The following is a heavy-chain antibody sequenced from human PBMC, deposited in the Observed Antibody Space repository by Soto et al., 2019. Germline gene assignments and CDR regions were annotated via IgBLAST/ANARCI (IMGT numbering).Heavy chain of an antibody. CDR3: ARDYIPYSSSSWFDP. J-gene: IGHJ5*02. CDR2: IIPIFGTA. CDR1: GGTFSSYA. V-gene: IGHV1-69*13. Sequence: SVKVSFKASGGTFSSYAISWVRQAPGQGLEWMGGIIPIFGTANYAQKFQGRVTITADESTSTAYMELSSLRSEDTAVYYCARDYIPYSSSSWFDPWGQGTLVTVSS. D-gene: IGHD6-6*01.